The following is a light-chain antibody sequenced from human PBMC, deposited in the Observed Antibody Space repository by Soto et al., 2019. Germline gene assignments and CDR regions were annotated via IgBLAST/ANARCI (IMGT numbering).Light chain of an antibody. CDR1: QSISSW. CDR2: KAS. V-gene: IGKV1-5*03. CDR3: QQYNSYSPLT. J-gene: IGKJ4*01. Sequence: DIQMTQSPSTLSASLGDRVTITCRASQSISSWLAWYQQKPGKAPKLLIYKASSLESGVPSRFSGSGSGTEFTLTISSLQPDDFATYYCQQYNSYSPLTFGGGTKVDI.